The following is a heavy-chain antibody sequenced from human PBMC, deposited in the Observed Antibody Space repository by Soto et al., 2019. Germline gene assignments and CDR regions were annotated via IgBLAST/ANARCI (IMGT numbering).Heavy chain of an antibody. D-gene: IGHD1-20*01. CDR3: ARHTSRDSWRYLYGLDV. Sequence: SETLSLTCPVSGGSISSNNFYWGWIRQSPGKGLEWIGSIYYSGSTYYSPSLKSRVIISVDTSKNQFSLKLSSVTAADTAVYYCARHTSRDSWRYLYGLDVWGQGTTVTVSS. J-gene: IGHJ6*02. CDR2: IYYSGST. CDR1: GGSISSNNFY. V-gene: IGHV4-39*01.